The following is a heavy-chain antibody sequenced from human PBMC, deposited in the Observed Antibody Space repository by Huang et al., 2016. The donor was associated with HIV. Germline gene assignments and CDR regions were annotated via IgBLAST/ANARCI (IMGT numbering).Heavy chain of an antibody. D-gene: IGHD3-22*01. CDR3: ARARGYYDSSVSYYFDY. CDR2: ISPIFGNA. V-gene: IGHV1-69*13. J-gene: IGHJ4*02. Sequence: QVQLLQSGAEVKKPGSSVKVSCKASGGTFSSYAISWVRQAPGQGLEGRGGISPIFGNANYAQKFQGRVTITADESTSTAYMELSSLRSEDTAVYYCARARGYYDSSVSYYFDYWGQGTLVTVSS. CDR1: GGTFSSYA.